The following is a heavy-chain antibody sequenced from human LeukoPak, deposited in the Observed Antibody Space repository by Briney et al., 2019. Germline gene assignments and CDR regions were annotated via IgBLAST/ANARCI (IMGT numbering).Heavy chain of an antibody. Sequence: PGGSLRLSCAASGFTFSTYAMHWVRQAPGKGLEYVSAISTNGDSTYYADSVKGRFTISRDNSKNTLFLQMGSLRADDMAVYYCARWGSTSCHDYWGQGTLVTVSS. CDR3: ARWGSTSCHDY. V-gene: IGHV3-64*02. CDR2: ISTNGDST. J-gene: IGHJ4*02. D-gene: IGHD2-2*01. CDR1: GFTFSTYA.